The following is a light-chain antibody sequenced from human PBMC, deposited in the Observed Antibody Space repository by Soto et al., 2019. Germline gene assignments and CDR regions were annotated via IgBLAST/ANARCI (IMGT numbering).Light chain of an antibody. CDR1: QSVSSN. Sequence: EIVMTQSPATLSVSPGERATLSRRASQSVSSNLAWYQQKPGQAPRLLIYAASTRAAGIPARFSGSGSGTDFTLTISSLQSEDFAIYYCQQYYDWPITFGQGTRLEI. CDR2: AAS. CDR3: QQYYDWPIT. V-gene: IGKV3-15*01. J-gene: IGKJ5*01.